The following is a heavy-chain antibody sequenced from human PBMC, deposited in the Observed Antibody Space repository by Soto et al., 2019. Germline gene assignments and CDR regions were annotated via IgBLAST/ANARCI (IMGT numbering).Heavy chain of an antibody. V-gene: IGHV4-59*01. Sequence: SETLSLTCTASGGSISSYYWSWIRQPPGKGLEWIGYIYYSGSTNYNPSLKSRVTISVDTSKNQFSLKLSSVTAADTAVYYCARHPIAAPLDVWGKGTTVTVSS. J-gene: IGHJ6*04. CDR2: IYYSGST. D-gene: IGHD6-6*01. CDR1: GGSISSYY. CDR3: ARHPIAAPLDV.